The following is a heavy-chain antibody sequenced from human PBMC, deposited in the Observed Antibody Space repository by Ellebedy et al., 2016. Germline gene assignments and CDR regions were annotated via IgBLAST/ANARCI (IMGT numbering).Heavy chain of an antibody. CDR1: GFTFRNFF. CDR3: YYGHYSGS. D-gene: IGHD4-17*01. Sequence: GGSLRLXCVASGFTFRNFFMSWVRQAPGGGLEWFSTISGDGDIIFSADSVKGRFTISRDNSRYTLYLQMDSLRAADTAVYYCYYGHYSGSWGQGTLVTVSS. V-gene: IGHV3-23*01. CDR2: ISGDGDII. J-gene: IGHJ4*02.